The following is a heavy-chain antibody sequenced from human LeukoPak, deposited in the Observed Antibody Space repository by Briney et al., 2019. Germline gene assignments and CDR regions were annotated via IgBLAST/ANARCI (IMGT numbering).Heavy chain of an antibody. J-gene: IGHJ4*02. Sequence: SETLSLTCTVSGGSISSYYWSWIRQPPGKGLEWIGYIYYSGSTNYNPSLKSRVTISVDTSKNQFSLKLSSVTAADTAVYYCARDPSGSGSVFDYWGQGTLVTVSS. CDR2: IYYSGST. CDR1: GGSISSYY. D-gene: IGHD3-10*01. CDR3: ARDPSGSGSVFDY. V-gene: IGHV4-59*01.